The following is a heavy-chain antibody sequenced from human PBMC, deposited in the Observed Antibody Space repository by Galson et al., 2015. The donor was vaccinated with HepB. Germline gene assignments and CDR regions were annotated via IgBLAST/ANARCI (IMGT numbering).Heavy chain of an antibody. CDR3: ARDLLYSSGVGACAY. V-gene: IGHV1-46*04. D-gene: IGHD6-19*01. CDR1: GYTFTSYY. CDR2: INPSGGST. J-gene: IGHJ4*02. Sequence: QSGAEVKKPGESLRTSCKASGYTFTSYYMHWVRQAPGQGLEWMGIINPSGGSTSYAQKLQGRVTMTRDTSTSTVYMELSSLRSEDTAVYYCARDLLYSSGVGACAYWGQGTLVTVSS.